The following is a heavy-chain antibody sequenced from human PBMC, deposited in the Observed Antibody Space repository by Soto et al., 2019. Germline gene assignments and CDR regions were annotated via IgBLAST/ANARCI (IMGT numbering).Heavy chain of an antibody. CDR2: MYNSGST. V-gene: IGHV4-59*08. Sequence: QVQLQESGPGLVKPSETLSLTCTVSGGSISSYYWTWIRQPPGKGLEWIGFMYNSGSTHYNPSLKSRVTISLDTAKNQCSLNRRSVTAAGTAVYYCASMGYHYGSGSYPLDYWGQGTLVTVSS. J-gene: IGHJ4*02. CDR1: GGSISSYY. CDR3: ASMGYHYGSGSYPLDY. D-gene: IGHD3-10*01.